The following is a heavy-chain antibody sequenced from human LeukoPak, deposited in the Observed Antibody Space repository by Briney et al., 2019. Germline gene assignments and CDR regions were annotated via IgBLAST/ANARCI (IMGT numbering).Heavy chain of an antibody. CDR3: ARQGGYGSGWESFEFDP. J-gene: IGHJ5*01. CDR2: IDPSDSYT. V-gene: IGHV5-10-1*01. CDR1: GYRFSSYW. D-gene: IGHD6-19*01. Sequence: GESLGISRKGSGYRFSSYWISWVRQMPGKGLGWMVRIDPSDSYTKYSPSFQGHVTIPAGKSISTGYLQWSSLKASDTAMYYYARQGGYGSGWESFEFDPWGQGTLVTVSA.